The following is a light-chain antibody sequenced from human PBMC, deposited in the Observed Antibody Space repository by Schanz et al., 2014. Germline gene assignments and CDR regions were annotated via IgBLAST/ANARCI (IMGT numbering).Light chain of an antibody. CDR2: EVV. V-gene: IGLV2-8*01. CDR1: SSDIGRYNY. Sequence: QSALTQPPSASGSPGQSVTISCTGTSSDIGRYNYVSWYQQHPGKAPKLILFEVVKRPTGVPDRFSGSKSGDTASLSISGLQAEDEADYYCSSYTSSTTRVFGTGTKLTVL. CDR3: SSYTSSTTRV. J-gene: IGLJ1*01.